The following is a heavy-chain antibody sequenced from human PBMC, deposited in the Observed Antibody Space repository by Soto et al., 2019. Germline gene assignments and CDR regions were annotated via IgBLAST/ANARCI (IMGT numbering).Heavy chain of an antibody. CDR2: IYYSGST. Sequence: TLSLTCTVSGGSISDFYWSWIRQPPGKGLEWIGYIYYSGSTNYNPSLKSRVTISVDTSKNQFSLNLRSMSPADTAVYYCARVGGLAARTFDYWGPGTLVTVSS. CDR1: GGSISDFY. V-gene: IGHV4-59*01. D-gene: IGHD6-6*01. CDR3: ARVGGLAARTFDY. J-gene: IGHJ4*02.